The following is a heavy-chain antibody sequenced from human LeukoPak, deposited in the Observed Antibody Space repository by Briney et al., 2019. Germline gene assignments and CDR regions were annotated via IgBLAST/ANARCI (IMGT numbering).Heavy chain of an antibody. J-gene: IGHJ6*03. D-gene: IGHD6-19*01. CDR1: GFTFSRHW. V-gene: IGHV3-7*01. CDR2: IKQDGSEK. Sequence: GGSLRLSCAASGFTFSRHWMSWVRQAPGKGLEWVANIKQDGSEKFYVDSVKGRFTISRDNAKNSLFLQMSSLRAEDTAVYYCARDPVHSSGWFAVSYYYMDVWGKGTTVTVSS. CDR3: ARDPVHSSGWFAVSYYYMDV.